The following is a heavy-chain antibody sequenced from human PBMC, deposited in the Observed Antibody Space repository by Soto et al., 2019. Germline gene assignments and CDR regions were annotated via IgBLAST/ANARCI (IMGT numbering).Heavy chain of an antibody. D-gene: IGHD1-1*01. V-gene: IGHV3-53*01. CDR2: LYSGGGT. J-gene: IGHJ4*02. Sequence: PGGSLRLSCAASGFTASSTYMSWVRQAPGKGLEWISVLYSGGGTYYADSVKGRFTISRDNSKNTLYLQMNSLRAEDTAVYYCAREGNYNSGDYWGQGTLVTVSS. CDR1: GFTASSTY. CDR3: AREGNYNSGDY.